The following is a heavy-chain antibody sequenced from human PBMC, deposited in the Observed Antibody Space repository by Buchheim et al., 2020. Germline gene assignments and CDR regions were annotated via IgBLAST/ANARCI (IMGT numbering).Heavy chain of an antibody. CDR1: GYTFTNYY. J-gene: IGHJ6*03. CDR2: INPSGGST. V-gene: IGHV1-46*01. Sequence: QVQLVQSGAEVKKPGASVKVSCKASGYTFTNYYLYWVRQAPGQGLEWMGVINPSGGSTNYAQKFQGRVTMTRDTSTGTVSMELSSLRSEDTAVYYCARGQASYYMDVWGKGTT. CDR3: ARGQASYYMDV.